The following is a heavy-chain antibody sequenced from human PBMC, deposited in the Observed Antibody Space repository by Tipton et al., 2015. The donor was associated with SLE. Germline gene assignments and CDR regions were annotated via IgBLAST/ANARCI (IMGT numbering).Heavy chain of an antibody. J-gene: IGHJ5*02. CDR2: VYYTGST. CDR1: GDSISHHY. CDR3: ARFSPAIAGFDP. V-gene: IGHV4-59*06. D-gene: IGHD1-26*01. Sequence: TLSLTCTVPGDSISHHYWSWIRQHPGKGLEWIGYVYYTGSTYYNPSLMSRVTISVDTSKNQFSLQLRSVTAADTAVYYCARFSPAIAGFDPWGQGTLVTVSS.